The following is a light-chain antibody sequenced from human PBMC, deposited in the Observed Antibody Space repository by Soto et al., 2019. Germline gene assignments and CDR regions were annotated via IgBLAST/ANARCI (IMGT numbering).Light chain of an antibody. CDR3: QQVNVYPST. V-gene: IGKV1-39*01. CDR2: AAS. CDR1: QSISSY. Sequence: DIQLTQSRYSLSASVGDRVTLTCLASQSISSYLNWYQQKPGKAPKLLIYAASSLESGVPSRFSGSGSGTEFTLTISSLQPEDFATYYCQQVNVYPSTFGGGTKVDI. J-gene: IGKJ4*01.